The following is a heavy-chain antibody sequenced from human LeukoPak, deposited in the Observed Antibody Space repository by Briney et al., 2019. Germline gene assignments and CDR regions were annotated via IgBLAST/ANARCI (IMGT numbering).Heavy chain of an antibody. Sequence: KSSETLSLTCAVYGGSFSGYYWSWIRQPPGKGLEWIGEINHSGSTYYNPSLKSRVTISVDTSKNQFSLKLSSVTAADTAVYYCARENYYDILTGSNWGQGTLVTVSS. J-gene: IGHJ4*02. CDR1: GGSFSGYY. CDR2: INHSGST. D-gene: IGHD3-9*01. V-gene: IGHV4-34*01. CDR3: ARENYYDILTGSN.